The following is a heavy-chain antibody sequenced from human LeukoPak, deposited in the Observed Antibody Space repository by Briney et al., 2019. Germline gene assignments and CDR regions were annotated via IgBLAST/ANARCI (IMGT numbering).Heavy chain of an antibody. CDR1: GYTFTSYG. CDR2: ISAYNGNT. D-gene: IGHD3-10*01. CDR3: ARVKDLGITMVRGVIPDWFDP. J-gene: IGHJ5*02. Sequence: ASVKVSCTASGYTFTSYGISWVRQAPGQGLEWMGWISAYNGNTNYAQKLQGRVTMTTGTSTSTAYMELRSLRSDDTAVYSCARVKDLGITMVRGVIPDWFDPWGQGTLVTVSS. V-gene: IGHV1-18*01.